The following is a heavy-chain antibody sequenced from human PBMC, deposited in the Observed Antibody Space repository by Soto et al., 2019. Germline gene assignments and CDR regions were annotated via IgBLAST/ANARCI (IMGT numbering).Heavy chain of an antibody. Sequence: SVKVSCKASGGTFSSYAISWVRQAPGQGLEWMGGIIPIFGTANYAQKFQGRVTITADKSTSTAYMELSSLRSEDTAVYYCALAMVRGVIIRGGPYYYYGMDVWGQGTTVTVSS. V-gene: IGHV1-69*06. J-gene: IGHJ6*02. D-gene: IGHD3-10*01. CDR2: IIPIFGTA. CDR1: GGTFSSYA. CDR3: ALAMVRGVIIRGGPYYYYGMDV.